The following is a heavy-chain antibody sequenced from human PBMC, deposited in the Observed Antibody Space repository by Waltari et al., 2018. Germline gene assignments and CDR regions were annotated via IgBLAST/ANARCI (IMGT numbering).Heavy chain of an antibody. D-gene: IGHD3-22*01. Sequence: QVQLQESGPGLVKPSETLSLTCTVSGGSIGSYYWRWMRPPPGKGLEWIGYIYYSGTTNYNPSLKSRVTISVDTSRNQFSLKLTSVTAADTAVYFCARGLYYYDSSGPARFDYWGQGTLAIVSS. CDR1: GGSIGSYY. CDR2: IYYSGTT. V-gene: IGHV4-59*01. CDR3: ARGLYYYDSSGPARFDY. J-gene: IGHJ4*02.